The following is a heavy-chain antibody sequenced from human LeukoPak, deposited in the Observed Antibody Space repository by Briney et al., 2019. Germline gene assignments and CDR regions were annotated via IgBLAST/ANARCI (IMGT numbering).Heavy chain of an antibody. CDR1: GFTFSSNA. CDR3: AKGVIAGRPYYFDY. D-gene: IGHD6-6*01. Sequence: GGSLRLSCAASGFTFSSNAMSWVRQAPGKGLEWVSGISASGATTYYADSVKGRFTISRDNSENTLPLQMNSLRDEDTALYFCAKGVIAGRPYYFDYWGQGTLVTVS. V-gene: IGHV3-23*01. CDR2: ISASGATT. J-gene: IGHJ4*02.